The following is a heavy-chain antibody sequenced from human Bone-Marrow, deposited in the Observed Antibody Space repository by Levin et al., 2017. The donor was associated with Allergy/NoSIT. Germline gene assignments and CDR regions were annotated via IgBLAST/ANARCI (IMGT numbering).Heavy chain of an antibody. CDR3: AKVSLAYGLRYVDLEH. V-gene: IGHV3-72*01. CDR1: GLTFSDQY. CDR2: SRSKAKSYST. J-gene: IGHJ5*02. D-gene: IGHD3-10*01. Sequence: GGSLRLSCAVSGLTFSDQYMDWVRQAPGKGLEWIGRSRSKAKSYSTEYAASVKGRFTISRDDSKESLYLQMNSLRPEDAAVYYCAKVSLAYGLRYVDLEHWGQGTLVTVSS.